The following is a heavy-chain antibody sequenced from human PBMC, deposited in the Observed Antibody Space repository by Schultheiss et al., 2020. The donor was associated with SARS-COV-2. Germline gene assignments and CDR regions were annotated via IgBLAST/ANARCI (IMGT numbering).Heavy chain of an antibody. J-gene: IGHJ6*02. Sequence: GGSLRLSCAASGFTFSSYAMSWVRQAPGKGLEWVSAISGSGGSTYYADSVKGRFTISRDNSKNTLYLQMNSLRAEDTAVYYCAKAPTEWELLPYYYYGMDVWGQGTTVTGSS. CDR1: GFTFSSYA. V-gene: IGHV3-23*01. D-gene: IGHD1-26*01. CDR3: AKAPTEWELLPYYYYGMDV. CDR2: ISGSGGST.